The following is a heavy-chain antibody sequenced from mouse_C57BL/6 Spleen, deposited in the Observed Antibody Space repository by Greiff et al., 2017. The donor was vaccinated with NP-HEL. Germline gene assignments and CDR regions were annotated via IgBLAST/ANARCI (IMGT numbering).Heavy chain of an antibody. CDR3: ARGGYYGSPYFDY. J-gene: IGHJ2*01. Sequence: LVESGAELVRPGTSVKVSCKASGYAFTNYLIEWVKQRPGQGLEWIGVINPGSGGTNYNEKFKGKATLTADKSSSTAYMQLSSLTSEDSAVYFCARGGYYGSPYFDYWGQGTTLTVSS. V-gene: IGHV1-54*01. CDR2: INPGSGGT. CDR1: GYAFTNYL. D-gene: IGHD1-1*01.